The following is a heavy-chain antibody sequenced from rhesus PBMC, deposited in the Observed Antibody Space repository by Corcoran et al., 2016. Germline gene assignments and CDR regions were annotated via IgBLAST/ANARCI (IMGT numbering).Heavy chain of an antibody. CDR2: INSGGGGK. D-gene: IGHD4-29*01. Sequence: EVQLVASGGGLATPGGSLRLSCAASGFTFSSYWMNWVLMTPGTGVDWMLAINSGGGGKYYADAVKGRFTISRDNSKNTLSLQMNSLRAEDTAVYYCAKGGYYGSSYYFDYWGQGVLVTVSS. CDR1: GFTFSSYW. J-gene: IGHJ4*01. CDR3: AKGGYYGSSYYFDY. V-gene: IGHV3S42*01.